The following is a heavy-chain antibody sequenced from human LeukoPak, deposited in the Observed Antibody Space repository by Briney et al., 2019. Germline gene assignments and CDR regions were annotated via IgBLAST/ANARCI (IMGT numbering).Heavy chain of an antibody. V-gene: IGHV3-23*01. CDR3: VKRGGDYAYYYYYMDV. CDR2: ISGSGGST. CDR1: GFTFSSYA. D-gene: IGHD4-17*01. Sequence: PGGSLRLSCAASGFTFSSYAMSWVRQAPGKGLEWVSAISGSGGSTYYADSVKGRFTISRDNSKNMLYLQMNSLRAEDTAVYYCVKRGGDYAYYYYYMDVWGKGTTVTVSS. J-gene: IGHJ6*03.